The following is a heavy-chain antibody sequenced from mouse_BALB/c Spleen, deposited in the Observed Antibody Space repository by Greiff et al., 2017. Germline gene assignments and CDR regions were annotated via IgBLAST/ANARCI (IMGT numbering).Heavy chain of an antibody. CDR1: GFNIKDYY. V-gene: IGHV14-1*02. Sequence: VQLQQSGAELVRPGASVKLSCKASGFNIKDYYMHWVKQRPEQGLEWIGWIDPENGNTIYDPKFQGKASITADTSSNTAYLQLSSLTSEDTAVYYCARSGYDVLHWNFDVGGAGTTVTVSS. D-gene: IGHD2-2*01. CDR2: IDPENGNT. CDR3: ARSGYDVLHWNFDV. J-gene: IGHJ1*01.